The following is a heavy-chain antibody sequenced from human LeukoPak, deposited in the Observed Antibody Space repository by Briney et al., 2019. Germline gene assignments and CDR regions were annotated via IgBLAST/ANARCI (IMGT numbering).Heavy chain of an antibody. J-gene: IGHJ6*03. Sequence: ASVNVSCTLSEYTLTELSMHWVRQAPGKGLEWMGGFDPEDGETIYGQKFRGRVTMTEDTSTDTAYMELSSLRSEDTAGYYCATNGDLRLGEGLGYYYYYMDVWGKGTTVTVSS. CDR2: FDPEDGET. V-gene: IGHV1-24*01. CDR3: ATNGDLRLGEGLGYYYYYMDV. CDR1: EYTLTELS. D-gene: IGHD3-16*01.